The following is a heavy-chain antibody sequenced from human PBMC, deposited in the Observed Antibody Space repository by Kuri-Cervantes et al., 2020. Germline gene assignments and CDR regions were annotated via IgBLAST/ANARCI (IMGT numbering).Heavy chain of an antibody. Sequence: SVKVSCKASGGTSSSYAISWVRQAPGQGLEWMGGIIPIFGTANYAQKFQGRVTITADESTSTAYMELSSLRSEDTAVYYCATLKLRRSTVTTSYYYYGMDVWGQGTTVTVSS. D-gene: IGHD4-17*01. V-gene: IGHV1-69*13. J-gene: IGHJ6*02. CDR3: ATLKLRRSTVTTSYYYYGMDV. CDR1: GGTSSSYA. CDR2: IIPIFGTA.